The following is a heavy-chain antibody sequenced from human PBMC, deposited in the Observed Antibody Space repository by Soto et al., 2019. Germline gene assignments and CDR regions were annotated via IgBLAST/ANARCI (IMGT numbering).Heavy chain of an antibody. D-gene: IGHD6-19*01. CDR3: AKDRSRYSSGWHDWFVP. V-gene: IGHV3-23*01. J-gene: IGHJ5*02. Sequence: EVQLLESGGDLVQPGGSLRLSCAASGFTFSIYAMSWVRQAPGKGLEWVSTISGGGDVTYYADSAQGRFTVSRDNSKNTLFLEMNSLRAQETAVYYCAKDRSRYSSGWHDWFVPWGQGSLVTVSS. CDR2: ISGGGDVT. CDR1: GFTFSIYA.